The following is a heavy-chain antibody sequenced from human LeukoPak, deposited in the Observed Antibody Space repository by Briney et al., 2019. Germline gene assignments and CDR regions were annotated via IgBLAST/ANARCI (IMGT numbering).Heavy chain of an antibody. CDR1: GFTFSSYA. CDR2: ISYDGSNK. Sequence: GGSLRLSCAASGFTFSSYAMHWVRQAPGKGLEWVAVISYDGSNKYYADSVKGRFTISRDNSKNTLYLQMNSLRAEDTAVYYCARTMVRGVIVPGCWGQGTLVTVSS. CDR3: ARTMVRGVIVPGC. J-gene: IGHJ4*02. V-gene: IGHV3-30-3*01. D-gene: IGHD3-10*01.